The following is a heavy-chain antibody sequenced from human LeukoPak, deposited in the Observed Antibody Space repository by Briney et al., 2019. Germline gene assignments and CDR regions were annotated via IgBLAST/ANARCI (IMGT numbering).Heavy chain of an antibody. V-gene: IGHV3-48*04. Sequence: PGTSLRLSCEASGFTFSNYGMHWVRQAPGKGLEWVSYISSSGSTIYYADSVKGRFTISRDNAKNSLYLQMNSLRAEDTAVYYCARETTVTFDYWGQGTLVTVSP. CDR3: ARETTVTFDY. CDR2: ISSSGSTI. D-gene: IGHD4-17*01. J-gene: IGHJ4*02. CDR1: GFTFSNYG.